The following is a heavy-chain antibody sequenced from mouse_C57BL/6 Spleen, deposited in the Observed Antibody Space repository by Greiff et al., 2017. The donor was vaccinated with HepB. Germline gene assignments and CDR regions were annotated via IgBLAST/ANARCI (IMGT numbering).Heavy chain of an antibody. Sequence: EVKLQESGPELVKPGASVKMSCKASGYTFTDYNMHWVKQSHGKSLEWIGYINPNNGGTSYNQKFKGKATLTVNKSSSTADMELRSLTSEDSAVYYCARRGLGPWFAYWGQRTLVTVSA. V-gene: IGHV1-22*01. CDR2: INPNNGGT. D-gene: IGHD4-1*01. CDR1: GYTFTDYN. CDR3: ARRGLGPWFAY. J-gene: IGHJ3*01.